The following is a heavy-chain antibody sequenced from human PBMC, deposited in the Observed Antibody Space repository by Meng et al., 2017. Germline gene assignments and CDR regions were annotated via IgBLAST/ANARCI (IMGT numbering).Heavy chain of an antibody. Sequence: GSLRLSCTASGGSISSYYWSWIRQPPGKGLEGIGYIYYSGSTNYNPSLKRRVTISVDTSQNQFSLKLSSVTAADTAVYYCARELSTRIVPGGWFDPWGQGTLVTGAS. D-gene: IGHD3-22*01. CDR1: GGSISSYY. CDR3: ARELSTRIVPGGWFDP. J-gene: IGHJ5*02. V-gene: IGHV4-59*01. CDR2: IYYSGST.